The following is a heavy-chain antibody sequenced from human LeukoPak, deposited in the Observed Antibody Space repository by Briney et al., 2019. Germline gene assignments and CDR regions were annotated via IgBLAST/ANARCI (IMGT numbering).Heavy chain of an antibody. V-gene: IGHV4-4*02. CDR3: ARGVHVRVYDSNPHYGHY. CDR2: IYHSGST. Sequence: SETLSLTCAVSGGSISSSNWWSWVRQPPGKGLEWIGEIYHSGSTNYNPSLKSRVTISVDKSKNQFSLKLSSVTAADTAVYYCARGVHVRVYDSNPHYGHYWGQGTLVTVSS. CDR1: GGSISSSNW. J-gene: IGHJ4*02. D-gene: IGHD3-22*01.